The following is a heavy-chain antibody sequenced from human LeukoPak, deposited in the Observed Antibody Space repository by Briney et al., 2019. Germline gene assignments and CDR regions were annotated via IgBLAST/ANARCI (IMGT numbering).Heavy chain of an antibody. Sequence: SENLSLTCTVSGGSISSYYWSWIRQPPGKGLEWIGYIYYSGSTNYNPSLKSRVTISVDTSKYQFSLKLSSVTAADTAVYYCARDGGYYDSSGPYYYYGMDVWGQGTTVTVSS. V-gene: IGHV4-59*01. J-gene: IGHJ6*02. CDR2: IYYSGST. CDR1: GGSISSYY. CDR3: ARDGGYYDSSGPYYYYGMDV. D-gene: IGHD3-22*01.